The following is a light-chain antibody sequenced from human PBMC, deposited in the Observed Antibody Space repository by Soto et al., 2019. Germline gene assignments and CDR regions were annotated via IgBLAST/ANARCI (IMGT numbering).Light chain of an antibody. J-gene: IGKJ2*01. CDR3: QQYNHWLPRYT. CDR1: QSVASN. V-gene: IGKV3-15*01. CDR2: GAS. Sequence: EIVMTQSPATLSVSPGERATLSCRASQSVASNLAWYQQRPGQAPRLLIYGASTRATGIPDMFSGSGSGTEFTHTISSLQSEDFAVSYCQQYNHWLPRYTFGEGTKLEIK.